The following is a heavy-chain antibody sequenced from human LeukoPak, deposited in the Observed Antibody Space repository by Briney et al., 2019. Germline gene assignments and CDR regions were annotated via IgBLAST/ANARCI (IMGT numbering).Heavy chain of an antibody. CDR1: EFTFSSYE. D-gene: IGHD3-3*01. J-gene: IGHJ4*02. V-gene: IGHV3-48*03. Sequence: GGSLRLSCAASEFTFSSYEMNWGRQAPGKGLEWVSYISSSGDTIYYADSVKGRFTISRDNAKNSLYLQLNSLRAEDTAVYYCARVPRSSRIPIFRWGQGTLVTVSS. CDR3: ARVPRSSRIPIFR. CDR2: ISSSGDTI.